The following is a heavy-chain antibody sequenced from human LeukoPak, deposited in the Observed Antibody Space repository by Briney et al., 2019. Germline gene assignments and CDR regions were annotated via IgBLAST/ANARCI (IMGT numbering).Heavy chain of an antibody. V-gene: IGHV4-39*01. D-gene: IGHD6-19*01. J-gene: IGHJ4*02. CDR1: GGSISSSSYY. Sequence: TSEPLSLTCTVSGGSISSSSYYWGWIRQPPGKGLEWIGSIYYSGSTYYNPSLKSRVTISVDTSKNQFSLKLSSVTAADTAVYYCARVTYSSGWYFDYWGQGTLVTVSS. CDR3: ARVTYSSGWYFDY. CDR2: IYYSGST.